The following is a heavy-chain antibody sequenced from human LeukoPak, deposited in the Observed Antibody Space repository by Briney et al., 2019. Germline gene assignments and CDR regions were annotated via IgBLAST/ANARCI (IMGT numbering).Heavy chain of an antibody. CDR3: ARVYGSGSWGFFYPWFDP. CDR1: GYSLTSYY. J-gene: IGHJ5*02. V-gene: IGHV1-46*01. CDR2: INPSGDST. Sequence: ASVKVSCKASGYSLTSYYMHWVRQAPGQGLEWVGIINPSGDSTTYAQKFQGRVTLTRDTSTSTIYMELSSLRSEDTAVYYCARVYGSGSWGFFYPWFDPWGQGTLVTVSS. D-gene: IGHD3-10*01.